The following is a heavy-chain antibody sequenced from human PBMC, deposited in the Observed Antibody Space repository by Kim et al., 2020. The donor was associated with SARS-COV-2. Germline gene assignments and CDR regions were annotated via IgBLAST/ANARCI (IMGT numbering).Heavy chain of an antibody. V-gene: IGHV4-59*01. CDR3: ARERIWSGYYTGWFDP. CDR2: IYYSGST. D-gene: IGHD3-3*01. Sequence: SETLSLTCTVSGGSISSYYWSWIRQPPGKGLEWIGYIYYSGSTNYNPSLKSRVTISVDTSKNQFSLKLSSVTAADTAVYYCARERIWSGYYTGWFDPWGQGTLVTVSS. CDR1: GGSISSYY. J-gene: IGHJ5*02.